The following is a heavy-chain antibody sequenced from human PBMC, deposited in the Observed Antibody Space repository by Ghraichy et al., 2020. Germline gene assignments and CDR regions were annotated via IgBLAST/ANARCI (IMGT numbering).Heavy chain of an antibody. CDR2: VKQDGSEK. D-gene: IGHD5-18*01. CDR3: ARAIDTLPETLDY. CDR1: GFTFSNYW. J-gene: IGHJ4*02. V-gene: IGHV3-7*03. Sequence: GESLNISCVASGFTFSNYWMTWVRQAPGKGLEWVANVKQDGSEKHYVDSVKGRFTISRDNAEYSLYLQLNSLTAEDTAVYYCARAIDTLPETLDYWGQGTLVTVSS.